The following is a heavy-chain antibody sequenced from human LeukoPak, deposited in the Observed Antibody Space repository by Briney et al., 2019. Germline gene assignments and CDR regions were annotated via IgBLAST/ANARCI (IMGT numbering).Heavy chain of an antibody. Sequence: GGSLRLSCAASGFTFSSYSMNWVRQAPGKGLEWVSSISSSSSYIYYADSVKGRFTISRDNAKNSLYLQMNSLRAEDTAVYYCARLLVVAAHGDYWGQGTLVTVSS. CDR1: GFTFSSYS. J-gene: IGHJ4*02. CDR2: ISSSSSYI. D-gene: IGHD2-15*01. V-gene: IGHV3-21*01. CDR3: ARLLVVAAHGDY.